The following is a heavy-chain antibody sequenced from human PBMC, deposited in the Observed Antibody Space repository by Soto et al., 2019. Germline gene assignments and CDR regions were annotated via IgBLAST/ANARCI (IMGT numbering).Heavy chain of an antibody. CDR2: IYSGGST. CDR1: GFTVSSNY. V-gene: IGHV3-53*01. D-gene: IGHD2-2*03. CDR3: AMDRVRVGGDFFDD. Sequence: GGSLRLSCAASGFTVSSNYMSWVRQAPGKGLEWVSVIYSGGSTYYADSVKGRFTISRDNSKNTVYLHMNSQRAEDTAVYYSAMDRVRVGGDFFDDWGQGTLGTVSS. J-gene: IGHJ4*02.